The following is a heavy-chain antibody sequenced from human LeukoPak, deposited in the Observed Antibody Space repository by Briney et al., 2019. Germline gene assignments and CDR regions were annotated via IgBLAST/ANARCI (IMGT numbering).Heavy chain of an antibody. Sequence: GGSLRLSCAASGFTFSSYEMNWVRQAPGKGLEWVSYISSSGSTIYYADSVKGRFTISRDNAKNLLYLQMDSLRVDDTAIYYCARDPRTVRIWGQGTLVTVSS. CDR1: GFTFSSYE. J-gene: IGHJ4*02. CDR3: ARDPRTVRI. CDR2: ISSSGSTI. V-gene: IGHV3-48*03. D-gene: IGHD1-1*01.